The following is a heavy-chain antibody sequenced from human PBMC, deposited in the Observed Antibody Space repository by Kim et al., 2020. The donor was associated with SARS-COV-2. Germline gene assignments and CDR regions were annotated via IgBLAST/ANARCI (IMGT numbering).Heavy chain of an antibody. Sequence: SETLSLTCGVYGGSFSGYYWSWIRQPPGKGLEWIGEINDSGSPNYNPSLKRRVTISLDTSKNQVSLKLSSGTAADTAVYFCARGLGVEMATTTLAYWGQGTLVTVSS. CDR1: GGSFSGYY. D-gene: IGHD2-15*01. V-gene: IGHV4-34*01. CDR3: ARGLGVEMATTTLAY. J-gene: IGHJ4*02. CDR2: INDSGSP.